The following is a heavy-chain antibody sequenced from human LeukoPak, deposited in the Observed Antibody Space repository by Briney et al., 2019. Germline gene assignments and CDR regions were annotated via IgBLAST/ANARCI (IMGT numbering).Heavy chain of an antibody. D-gene: IGHD3-3*01. CDR3: ARETSGYDWSGYSAFDY. Sequence: SVKVSCKASGGTFSSYAISWVRQAPGQGLEWMGRIIPIFGIANYAQKFQGRVTITADKSTSTAYMELSSLRSEDTAVYYCARETSGYDWSGYSAFDYWGRGTLVTVSS. CDR1: GGTFSSYA. V-gene: IGHV1-69*04. CDR2: IIPIFGIA. J-gene: IGHJ4*02.